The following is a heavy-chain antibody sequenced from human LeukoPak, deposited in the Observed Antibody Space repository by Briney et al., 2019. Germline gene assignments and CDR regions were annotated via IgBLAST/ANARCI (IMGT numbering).Heavy chain of an antibody. CDR3: ARDYAVVAGTEYYFDY. J-gene: IGHJ4*02. D-gene: IGHD6-19*01. V-gene: IGHV3-33*01. CDR2: IWYDGSNK. CDR1: GFTFSSYG. Sequence: GRSLRLSCAASGFTFSSYGMHWVRQAPGKGLEWVAVIWYDGSNKYYADSVKGRFTISRDNSKNTLYLQMNSLRAEDTAMYYCARDYAVVAGTEYYFDYWGQGTLVTVSS.